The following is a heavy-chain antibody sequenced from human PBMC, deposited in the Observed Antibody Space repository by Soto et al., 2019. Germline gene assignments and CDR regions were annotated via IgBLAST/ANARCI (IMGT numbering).Heavy chain of an antibody. J-gene: IGHJ4*02. D-gene: IGHD6-19*01. V-gene: IGHV3-15*07. CDR3: ATVPYSSGPT. CDR2: IKPKSEGGTA. Sequence: EMQLVQSGGGLVKPGGSLRLSCVASRFNFSAAWLNWFRQAPGKGLEWVGRIKPKSEGGTADYAAPLKGRFTISRDDSQNTLHLQMDRLKTEDTAVYYCATVPYSSGPTWDLGALVTVSS. CDR1: RFNFSAAW.